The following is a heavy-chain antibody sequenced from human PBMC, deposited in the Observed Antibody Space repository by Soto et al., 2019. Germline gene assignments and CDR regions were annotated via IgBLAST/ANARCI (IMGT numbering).Heavy chain of an antibody. V-gene: IGHV3-23*01. Sequence: PGGSLRLSCAASGFTFSSYAMSWVRQAPGKGLEWVSAISGSGGSTYYADSVKGRFTISIDNSKNTLYLQMNSLRAEDTAVYYCARGSYYYYYYMDVWGKGTTVTVSS. CDR3: ARGSYYYYYYMDV. CDR2: ISGSGGST. J-gene: IGHJ6*03. CDR1: GFTFSSYA.